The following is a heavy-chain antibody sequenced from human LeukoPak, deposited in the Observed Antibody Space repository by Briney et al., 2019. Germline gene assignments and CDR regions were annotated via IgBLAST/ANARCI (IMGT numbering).Heavy chain of an antibody. Sequence: PGRSLRLSCAASGFTFSSYGMHWARQAPGKGLEWVAVISYDGSNKYYADSVKGRFTISRDNSKNTLYLQMNSLRAEDTAVYYCAKPKYSGSYFDYWGQGTLVTVSS. CDR2: ISYDGSNK. J-gene: IGHJ4*02. CDR3: AKPKYSGSYFDY. V-gene: IGHV3-30*18. D-gene: IGHD1-26*01. CDR1: GFTFSSYG.